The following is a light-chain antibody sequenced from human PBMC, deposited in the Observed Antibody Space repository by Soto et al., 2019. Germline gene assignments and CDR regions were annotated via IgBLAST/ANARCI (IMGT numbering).Light chain of an antibody. CDR3: QQYGDSSWT. J-gene: IGKJ1*01. CDR1: QSVSSNY. Sequence: EIVLTQSPGTLSLSPGDRATLSCRASQSVSSNYLAWYQQQKPGQAPRLLIYGASSRATGVPDRFSGSGSGTDFTLAISRLEPEDFVVYYCQQYGDSSWTFVQGTKVDIK. CDR2: GAS. V-gene: IGKV3-20*01.